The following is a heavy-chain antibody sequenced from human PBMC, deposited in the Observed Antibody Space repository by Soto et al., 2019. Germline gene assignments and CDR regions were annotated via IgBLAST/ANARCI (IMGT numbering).Heavy chain of an antibody. J-gene: IGHJ6*02. D-gene: IGHD2-15*01. Sequence: ASVKVSCKASGYTFTGYYMHWVRQAPGQGLEWMGWINPNSGGTNYAQKFQGWVTMTRDTSISTAYMELSRLRSDDTAVYYCASGRQSRVGYYYYGMDVWGQGTTVTVSS. CDR2: INPNSGGT. CDR3: ASGRQSRVGYYYYGMDV. CDR1: GYTFTGYY. V-gene: IGHV1-2*04.